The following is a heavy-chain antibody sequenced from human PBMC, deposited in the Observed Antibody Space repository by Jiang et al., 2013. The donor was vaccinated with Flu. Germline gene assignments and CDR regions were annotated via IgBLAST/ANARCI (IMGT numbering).Heavy chain of an antibody. CDR1: GGSFIGYY. CDR3: ARGAARYSSSWYNY. D-gene: IGHD6-13*01. V-gene: IGHV4-34*01. CDR2: INQSGST. Sequence: SLTCAVSGGSFIGYYWNWIRQSPGKGLEWIGEINQSGSTNYNPSLKSRLTISLDTSKKQFSLKLTSVTAADTAVYYCARGAARYSSSWYNYWGQGTLVTVSS. J-gene: IGHJ4*02.